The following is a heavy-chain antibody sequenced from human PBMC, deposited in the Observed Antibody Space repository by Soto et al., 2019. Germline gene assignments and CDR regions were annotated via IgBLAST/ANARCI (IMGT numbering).Heavy chain of an antibody. CDR3: ARARKSACSTVGLDS. CDR2: SYYHGIT. Sequence: QVQLQESGPGLVKPSETLSLTCTVSGASVSDYYWAWIRQSPEKGLQYIAYSYYHGITNLNPALDSRIHIAIDTSRNQFSLTVTSLTAADTAVYYCARARKSACSTVGLDSWGQGAQVTGSS. D-gene: IGHD4-17*01. CDR1: GASVSDYY. V-gene: IGHV4-59*02. J-gene: IGHJ4*02.